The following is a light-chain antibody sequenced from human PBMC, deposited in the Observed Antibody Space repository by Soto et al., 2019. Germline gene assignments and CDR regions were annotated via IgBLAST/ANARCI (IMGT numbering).Light chain of an antibody. Sequence: EIVMTQSPATLSVSPREEATLSCKVSQSVTSKLAWYQQKPGQAPRLLIYDASNRATGIPARFSGTGSGTDFTLTINNLEPEDFAVYYCQVRTNSSIAFGRGTRLEIK. CDR3: QVRTNSSIA. J-gene: IGKJ5*01. CDR2: DAS. V-gene: IGKV3-11*01. CDR1: QSVTSK.